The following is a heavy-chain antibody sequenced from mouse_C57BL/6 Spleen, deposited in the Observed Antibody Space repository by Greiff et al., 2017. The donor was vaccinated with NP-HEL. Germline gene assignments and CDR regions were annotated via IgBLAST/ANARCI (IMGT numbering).Heavy chain of an antibody. CDR3: ARRYGYDDAMDY. J-gene: IGHJ4*01. Sequence: QVQLQQSGAELVKPGASVKMSCKASGYTFTSYWITWVKQRPGQGLEWIGDIYPGSGSTNYNEKFKSEATLTVDTSSSTAYMQLSSLTSEDSAVDYCARRYGYDDAMDYWGQGTSVTVSS. V-gene: IGHV1-55*01. CDR1: GYTFTSYW. CDR2: IYPGSGST. D-gene: IGHD2-2*01.